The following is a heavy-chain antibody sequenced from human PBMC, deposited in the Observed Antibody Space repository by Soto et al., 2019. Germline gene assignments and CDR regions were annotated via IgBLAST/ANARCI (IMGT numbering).Heavy chain of an antibody. D-gene: IGHD5-18*01. J-gene: IGHJ6*03. CDR1: GGSISSFH. Sequence: SETLSLTCTVSGGSISSFHWSWIRQPPGKGLEWIGYIYYSGSTNYNPSLKSRVTISVDTSKNQFSLKLSSVTAADTAVYYCARIYSYGYPSYYYYYMDVWGKGATVTVSS. CDR3: ARIYSYGYPSYYYYYMDV. CDR2: IYYSGST. V-gene: IGHV4-59*08.